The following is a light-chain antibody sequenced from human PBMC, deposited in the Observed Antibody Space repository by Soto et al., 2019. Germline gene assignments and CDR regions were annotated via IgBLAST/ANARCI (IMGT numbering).Light chain of an antibody. CDR1: SRDVGGYNS. V-gene: IGLV2-14*03. CDR3: SSYTSNSTL. J-gene: IGLJ3*02. CDR2: DVT. Sequence: QSALTQPASVSGSPGQSITISCTGTSRDVGGYNSVSWYQQHPGKAPKLMLIDVTNRPSGVSNRFSGSKSGNTASLTISGLQAEDEAEYYCSSYTSNSTLFAGGTKLTVL.